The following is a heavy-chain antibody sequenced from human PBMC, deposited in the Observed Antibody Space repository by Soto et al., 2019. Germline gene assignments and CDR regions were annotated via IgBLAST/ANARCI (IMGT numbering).Heavy chain of an antibody. D-gene: IGHD2-21*02. J-gene: IGHJ1*01. V-gene: IGHV3-23*01. CDR3: ATIVVVTALQH. CDR1: GFTFSSYA. CDR2: ISGSGGST. Sequence: GGSLRLSCAASGFTFSSYAMSWVRQAPGKGLEWVSAISGSGGSTYYADSVKGRFTISRDNSKNTLYLQMNSLRAEDTGVYFCATIVVVTALQHWGQGTLVTVSS.